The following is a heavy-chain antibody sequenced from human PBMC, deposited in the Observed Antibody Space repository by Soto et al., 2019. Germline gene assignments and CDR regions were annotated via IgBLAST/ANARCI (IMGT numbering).Heavy chain of an antibody. V-gene: IGHV3-7*03. CDR1: GFTFSSYW. CDR2: IKQDGSEK. Sequence: QSGGSLRLSCAASGFTFSSYWMSWVRQAPGKGLEWVANIKQDGSEKYYVDSVKGRFTISRDNAKNSLYLQMNSLRAEDTAVYYCARTMIVVVITSNDAFDIWGQGTMVTVSS. D-gene: IGHD3-22*01. J-gene: IGHJ3*02. CDR3: ARTMIVVVITSNDAFDI.